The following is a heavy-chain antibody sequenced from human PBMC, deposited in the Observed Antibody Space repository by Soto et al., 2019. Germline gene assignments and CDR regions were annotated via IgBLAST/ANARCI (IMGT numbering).Heavy chain of an antibody. CDR3: ARSRAATHRAWFHP. J-gene: IGHJ5*02. CDR2: IYHSGST. V-gene: IGHV4-30-2*01. D-gene: IGHD2-15*01. CDR1: GGSISSGGYS. Sequence: QLQLQESGSGLVKPSQTLSLTCAVSGGSISSGGYSWSWIRQPPGKGLEWIGYIYHSGSTYYNPSLKSRVTISVDRSKNQFSLKLSSVTAADTAVYYCARSRAATHRAWFHPWGQGTLVTVSS.